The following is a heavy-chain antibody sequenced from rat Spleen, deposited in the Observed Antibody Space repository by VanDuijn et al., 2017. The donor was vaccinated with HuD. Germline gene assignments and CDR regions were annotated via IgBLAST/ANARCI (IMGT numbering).Heavy chain of an antibody. Sequence: QVQLKESGPGLVQPSQTLSLTCTVSGFSLTNYGVSWVRQPPGKGLEWIGAIWSGGDTDYNSALKSRLSISRDTSKSQVFLTMNSLQTDDTAVYYCAEISRTTGILHYWGQGVMVTVSS. CDR3: AEISRTTGILHY. CDR1: GFSLTNYG. CDR2: IWSGGDT. V-gene: IGHV2-16*01. D-gene: IGHD1-9*01. J-gene: IGHJ2*01.